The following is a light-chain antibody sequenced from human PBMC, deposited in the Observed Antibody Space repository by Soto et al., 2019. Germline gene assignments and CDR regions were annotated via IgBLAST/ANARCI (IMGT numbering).Light chain of an antibody. CDR3: QQSYRTPPIT. J-gene: IGKJ5*01. Sequence: DIQMPQSPSTLSGSVGDRVTITCRASQTISSWLAWYQQKPGKAPKLLIYKASTLKSGVPSRFSGSGSGTEFTLTISSLQPDDFATYYCQQSYRTPPITVGQGTRLEIK. CDR2: KAS. CDR1: QTISSW. V-gene: IGKV1-5*03.